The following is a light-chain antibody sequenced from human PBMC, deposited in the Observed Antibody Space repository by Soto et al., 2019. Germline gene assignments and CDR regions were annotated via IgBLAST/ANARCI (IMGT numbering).Light chain of an antibody. J-gene: IGKJ5*01. CDR2: GAS. V-gene: IGKV3-20*01. CDR3: QQYGSSPRIT. CDR1: QSVSSSY. Sequence: EIVLTQSPGTLSLSPGERATLSCRASQSVSSSYLAWYQQKPGQAPRLLIYGASSRATGIPDRFSGSGSGTDFTLTISRLEPEDGAVYYCQQYGSSPRITFGQGTRLEIK.